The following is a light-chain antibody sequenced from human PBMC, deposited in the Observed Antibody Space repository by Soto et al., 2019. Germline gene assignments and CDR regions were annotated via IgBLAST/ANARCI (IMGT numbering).Light chain of an antibody. J-gene: IGKJ5*01. V-gene: IGKV3-11*01. Sequence: IVLTQSPATLSLWPGETAVLSCRASQTVNTYLSWYQQRPGQAPRLLIYDSSNRVPGIPPRFSGSGSGTDFSRTISSLEPEDFALYYCEHRGTSITFGQVTRLEIE. CDR3: EHRGTSIT. CDR1: QTVNTY. CDR2: DSS.